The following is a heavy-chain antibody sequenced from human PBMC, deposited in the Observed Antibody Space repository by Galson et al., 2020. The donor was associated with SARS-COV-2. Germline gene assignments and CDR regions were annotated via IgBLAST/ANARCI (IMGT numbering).Heavy chain of an antibody. Sequence: SETLSLTCAVSGDSITSHNWWTWVRQYPGKGLEWIGEIHHSGVTHYIPSLKSRVSISVDKAQNQCSLNVISATAADTAIYFCARVGPTAGACYALYIWGNGTMVTVSS. CDR1: GDSITSHNW. CDR3: ARVGPTAGACYALYI. V-gene: IGHV4-4*02. J-gene: IGHJ3*02. CDR2: IHHSGVT. D-gene: IGHD6-13*01.